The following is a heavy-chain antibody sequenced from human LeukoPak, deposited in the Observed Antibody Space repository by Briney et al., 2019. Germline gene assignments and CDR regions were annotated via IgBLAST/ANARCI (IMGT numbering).Heavy chain of an antibody. CDR1: GGTFSSYA. D-gene: IGHD3-10*01. CDR2: IIPIFGTA. CDR3: ARDPSSHMVRGVYFDY. Sequence: ASVKVSCKASGGTFSSYAISWVRQAPGQGLEWMGGIIPIFGTANYAQKFQGRVTITADESTSTAYMELSSLRSEDTAVYYCARDPSSHMVRGVYFDYWGQGTLVTVSS. V-gene: IGHV1-69*13. J-gene: IGHJ4*02.